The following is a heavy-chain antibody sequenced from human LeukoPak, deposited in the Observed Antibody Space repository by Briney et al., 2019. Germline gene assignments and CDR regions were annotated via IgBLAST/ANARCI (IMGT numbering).Heavy chain of an antibody. CDR1: EFTFSSYE. Sequence: PGGSLRLSCAASEFTFSSYEMNWVRQAPGKGLEWVSYISSSGTTIYYADSVKGRFTISRDNAKNSLYLQMNSLRAEDTAIYYCAREGPSDAFDIWGQGTMVTVSS. CDR3: AREGPSDAFDI. J-gene: IGHJ3*02. V-gene: IGHV3-48*03. CDR2: ISSSGTTI.